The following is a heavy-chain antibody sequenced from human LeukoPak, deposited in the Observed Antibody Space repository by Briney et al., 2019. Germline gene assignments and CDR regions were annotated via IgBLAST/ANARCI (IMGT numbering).Heavy chain of an antibody. Sequence: SETLSLTCTVSGGSISSGSYYWSWIRQPAGKGLEWIGRIYTSGSTNYNPSLKSRATISVDTSKNRFSLKLSSVTAADTAVYYCARVRRYCSGGSCYSGWFDPWGQGTLVTVSS. V-gene: IGHV4-61*02. J-gene: IGHJ5*02. CDR2: IYTSGST. D-gene: IGHD2-15*01. CDR1: GGSISSGSYY. CDR3: ARVRRYCSGGSCYSGWFDP.